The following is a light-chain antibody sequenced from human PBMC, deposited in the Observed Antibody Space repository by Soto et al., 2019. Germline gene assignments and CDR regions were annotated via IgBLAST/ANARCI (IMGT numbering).Light chain of an antibody. CDR2: GAS. J-gene: IGKJ2*01. CDR1: QSVSVSY. Sequence: EIVLRQSPGTLSSYPVERAALSCXASQSVSVSYVATYQQKLCQAPMLRISGASTRAHGSPVRFSGSGSVTEFTRTISSRQSDDFAVYYGHQYDDGPYTFGQGTKVDIK. V-gene: IGKV3-15*01. CDR3: HQYDDGPYT.